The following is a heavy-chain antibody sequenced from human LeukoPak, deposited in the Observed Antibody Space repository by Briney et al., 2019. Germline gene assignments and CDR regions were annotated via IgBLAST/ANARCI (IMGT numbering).Heavy chain of an antibody. Sequence: SETLSLTCAVTGGSISSGGYSWSWIRQPPGKGLEWIGYIYHSGSTYYNPSLKSRVTISVDRSKNQFSLKLSSVTAADTAVYYCARASGYGGAYFDYWGQGTLVTVSS. CDR3: ARASGYGGAYFDY. V-gene: IGHV4-30-2*01. CDR1: GGSISSGGYS. CDR2: IYHSGST. J-gene: IGHJ4*02. D-gene: IGHD5-12*01.